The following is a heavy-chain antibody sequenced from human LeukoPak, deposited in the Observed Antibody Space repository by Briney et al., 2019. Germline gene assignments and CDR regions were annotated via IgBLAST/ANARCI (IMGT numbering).Heavy chain of an antibody. V-gene: IGHV4-59*11. D-gene: IGHD5-18*01. CDR1: GGSMTTHH. J-gene: IGHJ4*02. CDR3: TTIKRGNIFGYFDF. Sequence: LETLSLTCTVSGGSMTTHHWNWIRQTPGKGLEWIGYVFDSGRTKENPSLKSRVTLSADTSKNQLSLRLSSVTAADTAVYYCTTIKRGNIFGYFDFWGQGILVTVSS. CDR2: VFDSGRT.